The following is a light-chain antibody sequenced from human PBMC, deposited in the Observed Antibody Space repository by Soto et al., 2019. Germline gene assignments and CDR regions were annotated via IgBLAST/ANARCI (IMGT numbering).Light chain of an antibody. CDR1: QSVLYSANNKNW. V-gene: IGKV4-1*01. CDR3: QQYLTVPRT. Sequence: DIVMTQSPDSLAVSLGERATINCKSSQSVLYSANNKNWLVWYQQKPGQPPKKLIYWASTRESGVPDRFSGSGSGTDFTLTISSLQAEDVAIYYCQQYLTVPRTFGQGTKLEIK. J-gene: IGKJ2*01. CDR2: WAS.